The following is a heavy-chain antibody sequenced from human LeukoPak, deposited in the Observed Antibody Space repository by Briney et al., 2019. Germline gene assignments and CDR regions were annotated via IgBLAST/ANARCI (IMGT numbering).Heavy chain of an antibody. CDR2: IYYSGGT. CDR3: ARQVSSLGWYFDY. Sequence: SETLSLTCTVSGGSISSYYWSWIRQPPGKGLEWIGYIYYSGGTNYNPSLKSRVTISVDTSKNQFSLKLSSVTAADTAVYYCARQVSSLGWYFDYWGQGTLVTVSS. J-gene: IGHJ4*02. V-gene: IGHV4-59*01. CDR1: GGSISSYY. D-gene: IGHD7-27*01.